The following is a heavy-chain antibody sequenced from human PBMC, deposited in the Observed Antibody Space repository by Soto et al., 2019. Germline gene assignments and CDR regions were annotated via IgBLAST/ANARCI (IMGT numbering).Heavy chain of an antibody. Sequence: ASVKVSCKVSGYTLTELSMHWVRQAPGKGLEWMGGFDPEDGETIYAQKFQGRVTMTEDTSTDTAYMELSSLRSEDTAVYYCATHLPWDYDFWSGYLYYFDYWGQGTLVTVSS. D-gene: IGHD3-3*01. CDR1: GYTLTELS. CDR2: FDPEDGET. J-gene: IGHJ4*02. V-gene: IGHV1-24*01. CDR3: ATHLPWDYDFWSGYLYYFDY.